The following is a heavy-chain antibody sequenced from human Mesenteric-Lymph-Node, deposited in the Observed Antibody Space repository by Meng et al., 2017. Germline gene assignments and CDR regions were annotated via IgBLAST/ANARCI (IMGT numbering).Heavy chain of an antibody. Sequence: GESLNISWAASGLTFSDHSMSWVRQAPGKGLEWVSAISGSANSRSYADSVKGRFTISRDNSNNTLYLQVDSLRADDTAVYYCAKRGYSFGPDYFDFWGQGTLVTVSS. CDR2: ISGSANSR. D-gene: IGHD5-18*01. J-gene: IGHJ4*02. V-gene: IGHV3-23*01. CDR3: AKRGYSFGPDYFDF. CDR1: GLTFSDHS.